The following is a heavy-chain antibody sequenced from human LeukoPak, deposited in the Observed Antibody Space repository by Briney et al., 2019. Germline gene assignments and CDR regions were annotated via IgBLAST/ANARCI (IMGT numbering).Heavy chain of an antibody. CDR2: INTDGSST. CDR1: GFTFSSYA. D-gene: IGHD6-6*01. V-gene: IGHV3-74*01. Sequence: QSGGSLRLSCAASGFTFSSYAMSWVRQAPGKGLLWVSRINTDGSSTTYADSVKGRFTISRDNAKNTLYLQMNSLRAEDTAVYYCARGGVYSTSAVDYWGQGTLVTVSS. J-gene: IGHJ4*02. CDR3: ARGGVYSTSAVDY.